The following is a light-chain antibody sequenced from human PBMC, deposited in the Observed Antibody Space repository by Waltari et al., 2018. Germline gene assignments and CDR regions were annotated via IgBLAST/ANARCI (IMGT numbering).Light chain of an antibody. J-gene: IGKJ1*01. CDR2: RVS. Sequence: DVVMNQSPLSLPVTLGQPASTSCRSSQSLVHSDGNTYLNWFQQRPGQSPRRLFYRVSNRDSGVPDRFSGSGSGTDFTLKISRVEAEDVGVYYCMQGTHWPWTFGQGTKVEIK. CDR3: MQGTHWPWT. CDR1: QSLVHSDGNTY. V-gene: IGKV2-30*02.